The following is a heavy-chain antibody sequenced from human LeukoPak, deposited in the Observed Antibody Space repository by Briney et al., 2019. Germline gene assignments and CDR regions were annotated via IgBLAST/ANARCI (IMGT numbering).Heavy chain of an antibody. D-gene: IGHD2-2*01. J-gene: IGHJ4*02. CDR3: ARLLYRSSTSCSPFDY. CDR1: GYSFTSYW. Sequence: GESLKISCKGSGYSFTSYWIGWVRQMPGKGLEWMGIIYPGDSDTRYSPSFQGQVTISADKSISTAYLQWSSLKASDTAMYYCARLLYRSSTSCSPFDYWGQGTLVTVSS. V-gene: IGHV5-51*01. CDR2: IYPGDSDT.